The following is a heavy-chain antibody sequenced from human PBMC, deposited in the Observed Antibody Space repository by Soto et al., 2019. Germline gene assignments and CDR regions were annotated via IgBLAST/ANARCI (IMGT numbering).Heavy chain of an antibody. J-gene: IGHJ5*02. D-gene: IGHD6-19*01. CDR3: ARGRGWYWFDP. CDR1: GFTFSSYW. CDR2: INSDGSST. Sequence: PGGSLRLSCAASGFTFSSYWMHWVRQVPGKGLVWVSRINSDGSSTSFADSVKGRFTISRDNAKNTLYLQMNSLRAEDTAVYYCARGRGWYWFDPWGQGTLVTVS. V-gene: IGHV3-74*01.